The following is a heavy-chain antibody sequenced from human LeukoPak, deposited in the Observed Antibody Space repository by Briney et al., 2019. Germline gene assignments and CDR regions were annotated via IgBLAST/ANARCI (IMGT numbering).Heavy chain of an antibody. D-gene: IGHD5-24*01. V-gene: IGHV1-69*05. Sequence: GASVKVSCKASGGTFSSYAISWVRQAPGQGLEWMGGIIPIFGTANYAQKFQGRVTITTDESTSTAYMELSSLRSEDTAVYYCASYHIGRDGTRATYYYYMDVWGKGTTVTVSS. CDR2: IIPIFGTA. J-gene: IGHJ6*03. CDR3: ASYHIGRDGTRATYYYYMDV. CDR1: GGTFSSYA.